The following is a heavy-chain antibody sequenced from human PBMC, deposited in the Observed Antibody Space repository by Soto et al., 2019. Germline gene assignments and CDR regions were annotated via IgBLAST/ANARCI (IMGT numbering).Heavy chain of an antibody. CDR2: ISYDGSNK. Sequence: PGGSLRLSCAASGFTFSSYGMHWVRQAPGKGLEWVAVISYDGSNKYYADSVKGRFTISRDNSKNTLYLQMNSLRAEDTAVYYCARSWTQLWSQFDSWGQGTMVTVS. CDR3: ARSWTQLWSQFDS. V-gene: IGHV3-30*03. D-gene: IGHD5-18*01. J-gene: IGHJ4*02. CDR1: GFTFSSYG.